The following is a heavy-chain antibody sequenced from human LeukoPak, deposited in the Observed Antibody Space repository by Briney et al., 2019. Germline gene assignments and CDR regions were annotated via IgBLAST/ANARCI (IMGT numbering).Heavy chain of an antibody. D-gene: IGHD5-12*01. CDR3: AKGIGNTGYDPPAY. CDR1: GFTFSSYA. CDR2: ISGSGDST. J-gene: IGHJ4*02. Sequence: GGSLRLSCAASGFTFSSYAMTWVRQAPGKGLEWVSGISGSGDSTYYADSVKGRFTIFRDNSESTLYLQMNSLTAEGTALYYCAKGIGNTGYDPPAYWGQGTLVTVSS. V-gene: IGHV3-23*01.